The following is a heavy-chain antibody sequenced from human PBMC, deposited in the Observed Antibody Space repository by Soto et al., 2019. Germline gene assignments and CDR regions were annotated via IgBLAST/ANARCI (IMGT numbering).Heavy chain of an antibody. Sequence: EVQVVESGGGLAKPGESLTLSCAASDFNFAYVWMNWVRQTPGKGLEWVGRIRTGGATDFAAPEKGRFTISRDDSGTTAYLHMTGQKTEDTGVYYCAIDVASQGRGEFDYWGQGTLIRVSS. J-gene: IGHJ4*02. CDR1: DFNFAYVW. V-gene: IGHV3-15*07. CDR3: AIDVASQGRGEFDY. D-gene: IGHD2-21*01. CDR2: IRTGGAT.